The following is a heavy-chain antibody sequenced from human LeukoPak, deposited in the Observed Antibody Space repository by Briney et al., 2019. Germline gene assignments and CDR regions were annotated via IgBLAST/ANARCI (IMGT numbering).Heavy chain of an antibody. CDR3: AGGRIQLWYPIDY. Sequence: GGSLRLSCAASGFTVSSNYMSWVRQAPGKGLEWVSIIYSSGSTYYAGSVKGRFTISRDSSKNMLYLHMNSLRAEDTAVYYCAGGRIQLWYPIDYWGQGTLVTVSS. V-gene: IGHV3-66*01. J-gene: IGHJ4*02. CDR1: GFTVSSNY. D-gene: IGHD5-18*01. CDR2: IYSSGST.